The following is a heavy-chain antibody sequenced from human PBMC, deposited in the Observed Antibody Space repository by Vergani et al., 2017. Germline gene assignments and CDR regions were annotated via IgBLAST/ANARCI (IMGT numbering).Heavy chain of an antibody. CDR2: ISWNSGSI. D-gene: IGHD6-6*01. V-gene: IGHV3-9*01. J-gene: IGHJ5*02. CDR3: AKDRGSSSVNNWFDP. Sequence: EVQLVESGGGLVQPGRSLRLSCAASGFTFDDYAMHWVRQAPGKGLEWVSGISWNSGSIGYADSVKGRFTISRDNAKNSLYLQMNSLRAEDTALYYCAKDRGSSSVNNWFDPWGQGTLVTVSS. CDR1: GFTFDDYA.